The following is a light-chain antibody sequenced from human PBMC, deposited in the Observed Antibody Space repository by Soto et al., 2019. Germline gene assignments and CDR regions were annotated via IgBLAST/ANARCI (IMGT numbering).Light chain of an antibody. V-gene: IGKV1-5*03. Sequence: DIQMTQSPSTLAASVGDRVTITCRASQSISTWLAWYQQKPGKAPKLLIYTASSLESGVPSRFSGSGSGTDFTLTISSLQPDDFATYYCQQYNRHSSYTFGQGTKLEIK. CDR2: TAS. CDR1: QSISTW. CDR3: QQYNRHSSYT. J-gene: IGKJ2*01.